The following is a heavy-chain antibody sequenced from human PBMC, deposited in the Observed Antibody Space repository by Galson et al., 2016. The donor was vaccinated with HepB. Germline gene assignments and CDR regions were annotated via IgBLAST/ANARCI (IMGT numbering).Heavy chain of an antibody. CDR1: GFTFSDYA. D-gene: IGHD3-3*01. V-gene: IGHV3-23*01. Sequence: SLRLSCAASGFTFSDYAMSWVRQAPGKGLEWVSDISGGGTNTNYADSVKGRFTVSRDNSKNMLYMEMNSLRAEDTAKYYCAKERLAISAIGYFDYWGQGTLVAVSS. J-gene: IGHJ4*02. CDR2: ISGGGTNT. CDR3: AKERLAISAIGYFDY.